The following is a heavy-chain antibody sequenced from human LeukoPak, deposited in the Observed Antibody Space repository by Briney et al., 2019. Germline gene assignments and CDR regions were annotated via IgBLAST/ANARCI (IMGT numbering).Heavy chain of an antibody. D-gene: IGHD3-10*01. CDR3: ARGGYYGSGNDFRFDP. Sequence: SQTLSLTCTVSGDSISSYYWSWIRQPPGKGLEWIGYIHYSGSTNYNPSLKSRVTISVDTSKNQFSLILSSVTTADTAVYYCARGGYYGSGNDFRFDPWGQGTLVTVSS. J-gene: IGHJ5*02. V-gene: IGHV4-59*01. CDR1: GDSISSYY. CDR2: IHYSGST.